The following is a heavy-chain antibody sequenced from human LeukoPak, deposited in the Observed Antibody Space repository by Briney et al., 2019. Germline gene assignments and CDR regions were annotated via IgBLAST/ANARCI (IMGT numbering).Heavy chain of an antibody. CDR1: GGSVSSYY. V-gene: IGHV4-4*07. J-gene: IGHJ4*02. D-gene: IGHD6-25*01. CDR2: IYTSGST. Sequence: SETLSLTCTVSGGSVSSYYWSWVRQPAGKGLEWIGRIYTSGSTNYNPSLKSRVTMSVDTSKNQFSLKLSSVTVADTAVYYCAREAGQRGHDYWGQGTLVTVSS. CDR3: AREAGQRGHDY.